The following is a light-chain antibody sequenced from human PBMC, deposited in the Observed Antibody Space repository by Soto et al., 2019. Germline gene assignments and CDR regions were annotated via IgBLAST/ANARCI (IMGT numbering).Light chain of an antibody. CDR2: DAS. Sequence: EIVLTQSPATLSLSPGETATLSCRASQSVDRSLAWYQQRPGQAPRLLIYDASKRAPGIPARFSGSGSATDFTLFISSLEPEDSAVYYCQQRTNWQYTFGQGTKLEIK. CDR3: QQRTNWQYT. CDR1: QSVDRS. J-gene: IGKJ2*01. V-gene: IGKV3-11*01.